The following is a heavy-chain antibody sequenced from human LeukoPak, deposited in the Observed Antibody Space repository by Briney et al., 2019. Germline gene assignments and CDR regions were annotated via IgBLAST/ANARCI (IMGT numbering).Heavy chain of an antibody. J-gene: IGHJ4*02. Sequence: GESLKISCQGSGYSFTSYWIGWVRPMPGKGLEWMGIIYPGDSDTRYSPSFQGQVTISADKSISTAYLQWSSLKASDTAMYYCARLKTGGYSYGAFDYWGQGTLVTVSS. CDR2: IYPGDSDT. D-gene: IGHD5-18*01. CDR1: GYSFTSYW. V-gene: IGHV5-51*01. CDR3: ARLKTGGYSYGAFDY.